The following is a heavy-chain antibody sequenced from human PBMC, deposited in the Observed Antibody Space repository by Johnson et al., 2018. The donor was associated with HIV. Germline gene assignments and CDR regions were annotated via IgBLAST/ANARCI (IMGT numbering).Heavy chain of an antibody. D-gene: IGHD1-26*01. Sequence: QEKLVESGGGLVQPGGSLRLSCAASGFTFSGHGIHWVRQAPGKGLEWVAVISYDGSNKYYADSVKGRFTISRDNSKNTLYLQMNSLRAEDTAVYYCARGKYSGSFTSPDAFDIWGQGTMVTVSS. CDR1: GFTFSGHG. V-gene: IGHV3-30*19. CDR2: ISYDGSNK. CDR3: ARGKYSGSFTSPDAFDI. J-gene: IGHJ3*02.